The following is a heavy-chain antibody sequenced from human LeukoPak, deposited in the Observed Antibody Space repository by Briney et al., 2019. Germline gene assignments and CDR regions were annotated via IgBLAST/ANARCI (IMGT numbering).Heavy chain of an antibody. CDR2: IWYDESNK. CDR3: AKDGPPHTMVRGVIRYYFDY. CDR1: GFTFSTYG. Sequence: PGGSLRLSCAASGFTFSTYGMHWVRQAPGKGLEWVAVIWYDESNKYYADSVKGRFTISRDNSKNTLYLQMNSLRAGDTAVYYCAKDGPPHTMVRGVIRYYFDYWGQGTLVTASS. V-gene: IGHV3-33*06. D-gene: IGHD3-10*01. J-gene: IGHJ4*02.